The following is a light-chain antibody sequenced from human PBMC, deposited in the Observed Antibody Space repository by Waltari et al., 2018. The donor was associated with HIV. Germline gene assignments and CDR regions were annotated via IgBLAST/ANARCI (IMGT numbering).Light chain of an antibody. CDR2: AAS. J-gene: IGKJ3*01. CDR1: QGISSY. Sequence: TQSPSSFSASTGDRVTITCRASQGISSYLAWYQQKPGKAPKLLIYAASTLQSGVPSRFSGSGSGTDFTLTISCLQSEDFATYYCQQYYSYPPTFGPGTKVDIK. V-gene: IGKV1-8*01. CDR3: QQYYSYPPT.